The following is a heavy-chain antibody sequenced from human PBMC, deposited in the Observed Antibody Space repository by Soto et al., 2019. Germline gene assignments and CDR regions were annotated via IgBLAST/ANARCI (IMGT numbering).Heavy chain of an antibody. D-gene: IGHD3-10*01. CDR2: ISYDGSNK. Sequence: QVQLVESGGGVVQPGRSLRLSCAASGFTFSSYAMHWVRQAPGKGLEWVAVISYDGSNKYYADSVKGRFTISRDNSKNXXYLQMNSLRAEDTAVYYCARDGRLVRGVIIPAFDYWGQGTLVTVSS. CDR3: ARDGRLVRGVIIPAFDY. V-gene: IGHV3-30-3*01. J-gene: IGHJ4*02. CDR1: GFTFSSYA.